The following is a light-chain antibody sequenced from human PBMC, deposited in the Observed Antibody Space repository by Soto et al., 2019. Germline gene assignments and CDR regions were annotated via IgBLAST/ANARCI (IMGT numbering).Light chain of an antibody. V-gene: IGKV1-8*01. CDR3: QQYNTWPRT. CDR2: AAS. J-gene: IGKJ1*01. CDR1: QGISSY. Sequence: AIRMTQSPSSFSASTGDRVTITCRASQGISSYLAWYQQKPGKAPKLLIYAASTLQSGVPSRFSGGGSGTEFTLTISSLQSEDFAIYFCQQYNTWPRTFGQGTKVDIK.